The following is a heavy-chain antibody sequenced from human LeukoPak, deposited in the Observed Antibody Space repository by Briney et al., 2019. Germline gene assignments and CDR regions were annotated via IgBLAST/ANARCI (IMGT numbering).Heavy chain of an antibody. V-gene: IGHV4-39*07. J-gene: IGHJ4*02. CDR1: GDSITSFTYY. CDR2: VFYGGST. D-gene: IGHD2/OR15-2a*01. Sequence: SETLSLTCTVSGDSITSFTYYWGWLRQPPGKGLEWIGTVFYGGSTYYNPSLKSRVTLSVDTSKNQFSLNLRSVTTADTAVYYCARSYYASTWSFDYWGQGTLVTVSS. CDR3: ARSYYASTWSFDY.